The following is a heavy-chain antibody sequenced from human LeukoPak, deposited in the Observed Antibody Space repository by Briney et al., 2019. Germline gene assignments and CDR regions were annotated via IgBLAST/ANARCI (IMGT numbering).Heavy chain of an antibody. J-gene: IGHJ5*02. V-gene: IGHV4-34*01. CDR2: INHSGST. CDR3: ARGSSSWYTMFDWFDP. Sequence: SETLSLTCAVYGGSFSGYYWSWIRQPPGKGLEWIGEINHSGSTNYNPSLKSRVTISVDTSKNQFSLKLSSVTAADTAVYYCARGSSSWYTMFDWFDPWGQGTLVTVSS. CDR1: GGSFSGYY. D-gene: IGHD6-13*01.